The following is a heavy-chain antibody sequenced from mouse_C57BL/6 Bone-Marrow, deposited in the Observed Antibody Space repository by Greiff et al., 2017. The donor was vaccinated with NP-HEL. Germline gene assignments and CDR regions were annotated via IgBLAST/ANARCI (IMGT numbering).Heavy chain of an antibody. J-gene: IGHJ3*01. CDR2: INPSTGGT. Sequence: EVQGVESGPELVKPGASVKISCKASGYSFTGYYMNWVKQSPEKSLEWIGEINPSTGGTTYNQKLKAKATLTVDKSSSTAYMQLKSLTSEDSAVYYCARRGLLRSWFAYWGQGTLVTVSA. CDR1: GYSFTGYY. D-gene: IGHD1-1*01. V-gene: IGHV1-42*01. CDR3: ARRGLLRSWFAY.